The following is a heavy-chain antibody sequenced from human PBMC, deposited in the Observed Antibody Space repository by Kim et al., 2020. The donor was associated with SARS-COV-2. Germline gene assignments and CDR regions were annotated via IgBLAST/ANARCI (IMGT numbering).Heavy chain of an antibody. Sequence: GGSLRLSCAASGFTFSDYYMAWIRQAPGKGLEWVSDISISGKTTFYADSVKGRLTVSRDSAKNALFLQMDSLRADDSGVYFCAREASCSSTSCFLDIWGQGTVVTVSS. J-gene: IGHJ4*02. CDR1: GFTFSDYY. V-gene: IGHV3-11*01. D-gene: IGHD2-2*01. CDR2: ISISGKTT. CDR3: AREASCSSTSCFLDI.